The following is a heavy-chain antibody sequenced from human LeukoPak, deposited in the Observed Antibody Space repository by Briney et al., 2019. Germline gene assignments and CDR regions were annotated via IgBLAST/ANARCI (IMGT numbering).Heavy chain of an antibody. CDR3: AREDIVVVPAAQLGIDY. Sequence: ASVKVSCKASGYTFTGYYMHWVRQAPGQGLEWMGWINPNSGGTNYAQRFQGRVTMTRDTSIGTAYMELSRLRSDDTAVYYCAREDIVVVPAAQLGIDYWGQGTLVTVSS. D-gene: IGHD2-2*01. V-gene: IGHV1-2*02. CDR1: GYTFTGYY. J-gene: IGHJ4*02. CDR2: INPNSGGT.